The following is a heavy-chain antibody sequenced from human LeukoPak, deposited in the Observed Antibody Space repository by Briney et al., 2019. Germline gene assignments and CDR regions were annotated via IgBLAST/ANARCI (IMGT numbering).Heavy chain of an antibody. CDR3: AKEGNRIAAQGVYYMDV. J-gene: IGHJ6*03. CDR1: GFTFSSYG. D-gene: IGHD6-6*01. Sequence: GGSLRLSCAASGFTFSSYGMHWVRQAPGKGLEWVAVIWYGGSNKYYADSVKGRFTISRDNSKNTLYLQMNSLRAEDTAVYYCAKEGNRIAAQGVYYMDVWGKGTTVTVSS. CDR2: IWYGGSNK. V-gene: IGHV3-30*02.